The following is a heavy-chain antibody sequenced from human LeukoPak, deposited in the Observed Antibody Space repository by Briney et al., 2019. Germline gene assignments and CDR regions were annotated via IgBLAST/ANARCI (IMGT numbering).Heavy chain of an antibody. D-gene: IGHD3-10*01. CDR3: ARMLRSSGSYVYYYGMDV. CDR1: GFSLSTSGMR. Sequence: SGPTLVNPTQTLTLTCTFSGFSLSTSGMRVSWIRQRPGKALEWLARIDWDDDKYCSTSLKTRLTISKATSKNQVVLTMTNMDPVDTATYYCARMLRSSGSYVYYYGMDVWGKGTTVTVSS. V-gene: IGHV2-70*04. CDR2: IDWDDDK. J-gene: IGHJ6*04.